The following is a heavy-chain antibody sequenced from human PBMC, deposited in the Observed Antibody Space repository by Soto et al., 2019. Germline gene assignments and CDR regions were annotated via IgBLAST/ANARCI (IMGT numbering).Heavy chain of an antibody. CDR2: INAGNGNT. V-gene: IGHV1-3*01. CDR1: GYTFTSYA. Sequence: QVQLVQSGAEVKKPGASVKVSCKASGYTFTSYAMHWVRQAPGQRLEWMGWINAGNGNTKYSQKFQGRVTITRDTSASTAYMELSSLRSEDTAVYYCARAAKTIVVVPAARFDPWGQGTLVTVSS. J-gene: IGHJ5*02. D-gene: IGHD2-2*01. CDR3: ARAAKTIVVVPAARFDP.